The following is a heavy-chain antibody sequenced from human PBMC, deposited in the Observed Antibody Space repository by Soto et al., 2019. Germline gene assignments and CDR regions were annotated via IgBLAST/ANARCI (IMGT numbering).Heavy chain of an antibody. V-gene: IGHV4-59*01. CDR2: IYYSGST. J-gene: IGHJ6*02. CDR1: AGSISSYY. Sequence: ETLSLTCTVSAGSISSYYWSWIRQPPGKGLEWIGYIYYSGSTNYNPSLKSRVTISVDTSKNQFSLKLSCVTAADTAVYYCAREGCSSTSCYPPYYYYGMYVWVQVATVTVSS. CDR3: AREGCSSTSCYPPYYYYGMYV. D-gene: IGHD2-2*01.